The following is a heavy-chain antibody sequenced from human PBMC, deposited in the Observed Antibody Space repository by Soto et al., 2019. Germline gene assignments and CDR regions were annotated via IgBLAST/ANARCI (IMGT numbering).Heavy chain of an antibody. CDR1: GFTFDDYG. V-gene: IGHV3-20*01. CDR2: INWNGGST. Sequence: RPGGSLRLSCAASGFTFDDYGMSWVRQAPGKGLEWVSGINWNGGSTGYADSVKGRFTISRDNAKNSLYLQMNSLRAEDTALYHCARYGSGSYFPPHREGLDYWGQGTLVTVSS. D-gene: IGHD3-10*01. CDR3: ARYGSGSYFPPHREGLDY. J-gene: IGHJ4*02.